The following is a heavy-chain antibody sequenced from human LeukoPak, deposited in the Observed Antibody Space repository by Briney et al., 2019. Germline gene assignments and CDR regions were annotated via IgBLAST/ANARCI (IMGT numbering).Heavy chain of an antibody. CDR3: ARESIAVAAPFDY. Sequence: PSETLSLTRTVSGGSVSSGSYYWSWIRQPPGKGLEWIGYIYYSGSTNYNPSLKSRVTISVGTSKNQFSLKLSSVTAADTAVYYCARESIAVAAPFDYWGQGTLVTVSS. D-gene: IGHD6-19*01. CDR2: IYYSGST. V-gene: IGHV4-61*01. CDR1: GGSVSSGSYY. J-gene: IGHJ4*02.